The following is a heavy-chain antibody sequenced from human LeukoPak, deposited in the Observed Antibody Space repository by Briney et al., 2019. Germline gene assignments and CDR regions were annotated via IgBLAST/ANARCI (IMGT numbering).Heavy chain of an antibody. Sequence: ASVKVSCKASGYTFTSYDINWVRQATGQGLEWMGWMNPNSGNTGYAQKFQGRVTMTEDTSTDTAYMELSSLRSEDTAVYYCAAGGVVANGLVGRSYYYYYMDVWGKGTTVTVSS. D-gene: IGHD5-12*01. CDR1: GYTFTSYD. CDR2: MNPNSGNT. J-gene: IGHJ6*03. V-gene: IGHV1-8*01. CDR3: AAGGVVANGLVGRSYYYYYMDV.